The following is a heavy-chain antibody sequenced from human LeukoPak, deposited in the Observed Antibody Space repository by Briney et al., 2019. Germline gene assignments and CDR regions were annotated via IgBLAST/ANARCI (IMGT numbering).Heavy chain of an antibody. Sequence: PGGSLRLSCAASGFTFSNYAMHWVREAPGKGLEGGAFIRYDGSNKYYADSVRGRFTISRDNSKNTLYLQMNSLRPEDTAVYYCAHYHYDATAYYYFDQWGQGTLVTVSS. CDR3: AHYHYDATAYYYFDQ. D-gene: IGHD3-22*01. J-gene: IGHJ4*02. CDR2: IRYDGSNK. CDR1: GFTFSNYA. V-gene: IGHV3-30*02.